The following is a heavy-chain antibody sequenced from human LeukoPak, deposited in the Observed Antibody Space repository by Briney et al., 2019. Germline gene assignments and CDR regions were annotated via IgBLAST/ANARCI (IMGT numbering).Heavy chain of an antibody. V-gene: IGHV4-61*02. CDR3: ASVDTAMVLAHAFDI. CDR1: GGSISSGSYY. D-gene: IGHD5-18*01. J-gene: IGHJ3*02. CDR2: IYTSGNT. Sequence: ASETLSLTCTVSGGSISSGSYYWSWIRQPAGKGLEWIGRIYTSGNTNYNFSLKSRVTISLDTSENQISLKLSSVTAADTAVYYCASVDTAMVLAHAFDIWGQGTMVTVSS.